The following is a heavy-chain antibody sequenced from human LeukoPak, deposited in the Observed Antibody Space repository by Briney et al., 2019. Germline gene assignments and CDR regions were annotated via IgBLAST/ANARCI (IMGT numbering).Heavy chain of an antibody. CDR3: ATSYCGGDCYSFRGNWFDP. J-gene: IGHJ5*02. CDR2: INHSGST. V-gene: IGHV4-34*01. Sequence: SETLSLTCAVYGGSFSGYYWSWIRQPPGKGLEWIGEINHSGSTNYNPSLKSRVTISADTSKNQFSLKLSSVTAADTAVYYCATSYCGGDCYSFRGNWFDPWGQGTLVTVSS. CDR1: GGSFSGYY. D-gene: IGHD2-21*02.